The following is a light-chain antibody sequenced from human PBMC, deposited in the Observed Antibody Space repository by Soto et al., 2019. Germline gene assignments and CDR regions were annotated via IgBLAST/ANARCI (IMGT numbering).Light chain of an antibody. J-gene: IGKJ5*01. CDR2: TAS. CDR3: QQANSFPIT. V-gene: IGKV1-39*01. Sequence: IQITQPPSSLSASVGARVTITCRASQSISSYLNGYQLKPGKEPKILIYTASSLQSGVPPRFSGSGSGTDLTLTISSLQPEDFATYFCQQANSFPITFGQGTRVEIK. CDR1: QSISSY.